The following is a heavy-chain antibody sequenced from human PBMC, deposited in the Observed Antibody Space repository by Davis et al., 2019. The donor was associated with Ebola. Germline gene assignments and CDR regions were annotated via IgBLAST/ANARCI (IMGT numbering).Heavy chain of an antibody. J-gene: IGHJ6*02. CDR1: GFTFSSYS. CDR3: AKHRVTTGYYDMDV. D-gene: IGHD4-17*01. Sequence: GGSLRLSCAASGFTFSSYSMNWVRQAPGKGLEWVSYISSSDSTIYYADSVKGRFTISRDNAKKSLYLQMNSLRAEDTAVYYCAKHRVTTGYYDMDVWGQGTTVTVSS. CDR2: ISSSDSTI. V-gene: IGHV3-48*04.